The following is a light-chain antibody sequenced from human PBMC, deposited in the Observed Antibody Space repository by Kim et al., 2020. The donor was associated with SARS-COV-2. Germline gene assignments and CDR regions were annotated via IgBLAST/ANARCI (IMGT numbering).Light chain of an antibody. Sequence: VSPGERATFSCRAGQSVSSNLAWYQQKLGQTPRLLIYAASTRATGIPVRFSASGSGTEFTLTISSLQSEDFAVYYCQQYDNWPWTFGQGTKVEIK. CDR1: QSVSSN. V-gene: IGKV3-15*01. J-gene: IGKJ1*01. CDR3: QQYDNWPWT. CDR2: AAS.